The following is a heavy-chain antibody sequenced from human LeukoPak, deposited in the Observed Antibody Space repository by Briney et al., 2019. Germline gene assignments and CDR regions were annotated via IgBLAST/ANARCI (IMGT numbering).Heavy chain of an antibody. J-gene: IGHJ4*02. CDR3: ARQSGPYTSSWFDY. D-gene: IGHD6-13*01. Sequence: PSETLSLTCTVSDGSISSSSFYWGWIRQPPGKGLEWIGSISYSGSTYYNPSLKSRLTISVDTSKSQFSLKLSSVTAADTAMYYCARQSGPYTSSWFDYWGQGTLVTVSS. CDR2: ISYSGST. CDR1: DGSISSSSFY. V-gene: IGHV4-39*01.